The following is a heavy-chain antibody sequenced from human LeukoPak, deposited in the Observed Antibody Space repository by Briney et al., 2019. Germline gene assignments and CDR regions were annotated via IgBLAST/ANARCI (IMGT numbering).Heavy chain of an antibody. Sequence: GGSLRLSCAASGFTFSSYAMSWVRQAPGKGLEWVSAISGSGGSTYYADSVKGRFTISRDNAKNSLYLQMNSLRAEDTAVYYCARRSWSFDYWGRGTLVTVSS. D-gene: IGHD6-13*01. CDR3: ARRSWSFDY. CDR1: GFTFSSYA. CDR2: ISGSGGST. V-gene: IGHV3-23*01. J-gene: IGHJ4*02.